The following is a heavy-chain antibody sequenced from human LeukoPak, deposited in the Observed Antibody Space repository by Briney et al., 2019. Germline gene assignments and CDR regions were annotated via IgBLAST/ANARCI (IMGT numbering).Heavy chain of an antibody. Sequence: PGRFLRLSCTAAGFTFSDYAVTWVRQGPGKGLEWVAVISYDGSNKYYADSVKGRFTISRDNSKNTLYLQMNSLRAEDTAVYYCAKDLWAAAGTEGYFDLWGRGTLVTVSS. V-gene: IGHV3-30*04. CDR3: AKDLWAAAGTEGYFDL. CDR2: ISYDGSNK. J-gene: IGHJ2*01. CDR1: GFTFSDYA. D-gene: IGHD6-13*01.